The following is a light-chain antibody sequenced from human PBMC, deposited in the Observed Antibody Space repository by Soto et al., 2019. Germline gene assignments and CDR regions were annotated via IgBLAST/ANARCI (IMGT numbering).Light chain of an antibody. V-gene: IGLV1-44*01. CDR1: SSNIGSNR. J-gene: IGLJ3*02. CDR2: SNN. Sequence: QSVLTQPPSASGTPGQRVTISCSGTSSNIGSNRVNWYQQLPGTAPKLLIYSNNQRPSGVPDRFSASKSGTSVSLAISGLQSEDESDYYCAAWDDNLNGPVFGGGTNLTVL. CDR3: AAWDDNLNGPV.